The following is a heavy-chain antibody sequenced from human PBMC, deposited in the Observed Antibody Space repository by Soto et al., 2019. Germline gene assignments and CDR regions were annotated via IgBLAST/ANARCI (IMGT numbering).Heavy chain of an antibody. V-gene: IGHV1-69*06. J-gene: IGHJ6*02. Sequence: QVQLVQSGAEAKKPGSSVKVSCKTSGGTFSSYAISWVRQAPGQGLEWMGGIVPLFRTTNYAQKFQGRVTLTADTYTYTVYMELSGLRSGDTAVYYCARGGYSSTWSNLLDRSGLDVWGHGTTVTVSS. CDR2: IVPLFRTT. D-gene: IGHD6-13*01. CDR3: ARGGYSSTWSNLLDRSGLDV. CDR1: GGTFSSYA.